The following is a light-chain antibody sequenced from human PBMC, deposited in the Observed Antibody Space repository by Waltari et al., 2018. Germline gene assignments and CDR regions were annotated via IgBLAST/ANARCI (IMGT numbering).Light chain of an antibody. Sequence: TQSPATLSVSPGERATLSCRASQSVRSNLAWYQQKPGQAPRLLIYGASTRAPGIPARFSGSGSGTEFTLTISSLQSEDFAVHYCHHYNYFLWTFGQGTKVEIK. CDR1: QSVRSN. J-gene: IGKJ1*01. CDR2: GAS. V-gene: IGKV3-15*01. CDR3: HHYNYFLWT.